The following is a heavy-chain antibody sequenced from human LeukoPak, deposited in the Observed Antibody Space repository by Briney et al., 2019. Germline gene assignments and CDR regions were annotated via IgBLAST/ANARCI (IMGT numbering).Heavy chain of an antibody. J-gene: IGHJ6*03. V-gene: IGHV3-74*01. CDR1: GFTFSSYW. CDR2: INNDGSST. CDR3: ARDPHSDYGDYYYYYYMDV. Sequence: GGSLRLSCAASGFTFSSYWMHWVRQAPGKGLVWVSRINNDGSSTSYADSVKGRFTISRDNAKNTLYLQMNSLRAEDTAVYYCARDPHSDYGDYYYYYYMDVWGKGTTVTVSS. D-gene: IGHD4-17*01.